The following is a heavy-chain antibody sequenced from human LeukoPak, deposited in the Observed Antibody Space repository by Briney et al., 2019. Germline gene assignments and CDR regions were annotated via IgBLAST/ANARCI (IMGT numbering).Heavy chain of an antibody. D-gene: IGHD1-14*01. CDR2: TSGSGGST. CDR3: AIGQPENY. Sequence: GGSLRLSCAASGFNFNDYAIHWVRQAPGKGLEWVSATSGSGGSTYYADSVKGRFTISRDNSKNTLYLQMNSLRAEDTAVYYCAIGQPENYWGQGTLVTVSS. CDR1: GFNFNDYA. V-gene: IGHV3-23*01. J-gene: IGHJ4*02.